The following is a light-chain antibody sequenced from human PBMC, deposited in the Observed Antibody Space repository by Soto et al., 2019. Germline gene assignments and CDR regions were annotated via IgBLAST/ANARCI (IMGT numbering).Light chain of an antibody. Sequence: DIQMTQSPSILSASVGDRVTVACRASQSISSWLAWYQQKPGKAPNLLIYKASHLENGVPSRFSGSGSGTEFTLTISSLQPGDFATYYCQQYHIYSGTFGQGTNVDI. CDR3: QQYHIYSGT. J-gene: IGKJ1*01. V-gene: IGKV1-5*03. CDR2: KAS. CDR1: QSISSW.